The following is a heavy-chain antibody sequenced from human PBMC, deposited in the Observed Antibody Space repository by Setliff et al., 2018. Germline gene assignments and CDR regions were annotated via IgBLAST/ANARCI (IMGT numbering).Heavy chain of an antibody. CDR2: IKQDGSEK. CDR3: AREKMATNYYYYYMDV. Sequence: PGGSLRLSCAASGFTFSSYWMSWVRQAPGKGLEWVANIKQDGSEKYYVDSVNGRFTISRDNAKNSLYLQMNSLRAEDTAVYYCAREKMATNYYYYYMDVWGKGTTVTVSS. CDR1: GFTFSSYW. D-gene: IGHD5-12*01. V-gene: IGHV3-7*01. J-gene: IGHJ6*03.